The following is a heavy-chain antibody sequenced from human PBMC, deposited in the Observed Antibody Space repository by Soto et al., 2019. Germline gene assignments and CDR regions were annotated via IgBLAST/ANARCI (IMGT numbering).Heavy chain of an antibody. Sequence: QVQLQQSGAGLLKPSETLSLNCTVSGGSFRGYYWGWVRQPPGKGLEWIGEINHSGTSNYHPSLKSRVTISVATSKNQFSLTVNSVTPADTAVYYCASGEITLLGGMDVWGQGTTVTVSS. CDR2: INHSGTS. D-gene: IGHD3-10*01. V-gene: IGHV4-34*02. CDR3: ASGEITLLGGMDV. CDR1: GGSFRGYY. J-gene: IGHJ6*02.